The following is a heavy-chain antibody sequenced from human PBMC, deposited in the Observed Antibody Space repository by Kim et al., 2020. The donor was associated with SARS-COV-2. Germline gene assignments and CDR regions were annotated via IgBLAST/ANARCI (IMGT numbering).Heavy chain of an antibody. J-gene: IGHJ3*02. D-gene: IGHD3-3*01. Sequence: SYYNPPLKSRVSISVGTSKQHFSLELKSVTAADTAVYFCARGTITEGGLDIWGQGTLVTVSP. CDR3: ARGTITEGGLDI. V-gene: IGHV4-31*02. CDR2: S.